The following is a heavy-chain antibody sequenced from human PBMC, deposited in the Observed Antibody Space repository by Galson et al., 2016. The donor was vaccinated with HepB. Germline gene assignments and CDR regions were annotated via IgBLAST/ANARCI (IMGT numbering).Heavy chain of an antibody. CDR3: ARPSRPTVSGWIWYFDL. CDR2: ISSTSSYI. CDR1: GFTFSSYS. D-gene: IGHD4-17*01. J-gene: IGHJ2*01. Sequence: SLRLSCAASGFTFSSYSMNWVRQAPGRGLEWVSSISSTSSYIYSADSVRGRFTISRDNAENALYLQMSSLRAEDTAVYYCARPSRPTVSGWIWYFDLWGRGTLVTVSS. V-gene: IGHV3-21*01.